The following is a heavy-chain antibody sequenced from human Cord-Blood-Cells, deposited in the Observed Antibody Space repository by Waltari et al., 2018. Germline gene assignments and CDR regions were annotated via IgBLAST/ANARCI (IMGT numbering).Heavy chain of an antibody. CDR2: IKQDGSEK. CDR1: GSPFSSYW. Sequence: EVQLVESGGGLVQPGGSLRLSCAASGSPFSSYWMSWVRQAPGKGLEWVANIKQDGSEKYYVDSVKGRFTISRDNAKNSLYLQMNSLRAEDTAVYYCAKNWGFDYWGQGTLVTVSS. J-gene: IGHJ4*02. CDR3: AKNWGFDY. V-gene: IGHV3-7*01. D-gene: IGHD7-27*01.